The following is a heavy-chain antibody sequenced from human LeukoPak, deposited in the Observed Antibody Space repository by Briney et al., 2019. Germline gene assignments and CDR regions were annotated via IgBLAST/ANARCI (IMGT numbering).Heavy chain of an antibody. CDR3: ARAYSERYGLGYYYMDV. Sequence: GGSLRLSCAASGFTFSSYSMDWVRQAPGKGLEWVSSISSSSSYIYFADSVKGRFTISRDNAKKSVYLQMNSLRAEDTAVYYCARAYSERYGLGYYYMDVWGKGTTVTISS. J-gene: IGHJ6*03. V-gene: IGHV3-21*01. CDR2: ISSSSSYI. CDR1: GFTFSSYS. D-gene: IGHD1-26*01.